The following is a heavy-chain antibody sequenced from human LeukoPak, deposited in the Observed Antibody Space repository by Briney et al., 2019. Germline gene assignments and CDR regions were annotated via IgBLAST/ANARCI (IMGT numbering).Heavy chain of an antibody. CDR1: GGSISSGGYY. CDR3: ARFGVVAATDDDY. J-gene: IGHJ4*02. V-gene: IGHV4-31*03. Sequence: SETLSLTCTVSGGSISSGGYYWSWIRQHPGKGLEWIGYIYYSGSTYYNPSLKSRVTISVDTSKNQFSLKLSSVTAADTAVYYCARFGVVAATDDDYWGQGTLVTVSS. D-gene: IGHD2-15*01. CDR2: IYYSGST.